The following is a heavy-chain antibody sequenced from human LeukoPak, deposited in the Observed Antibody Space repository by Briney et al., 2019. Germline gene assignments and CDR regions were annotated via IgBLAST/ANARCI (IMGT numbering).Heavy chain of an antibody. D-gene: IGHD6-13*01. CDR1: GFTFSSYE. CDR2: ISSSGSTI. J-gene: IGHJ6*04. V-gene: IGHV3-48*03. CDR3: ASGSYGSSWYSSYYYYGMDV. Sequence: GGSLRLSCAASGFTFSSYEMNWVRQAPGKGLEWVSYISSSGSTIYYADSVKGRFTISRDNAKNSLYLQMNSLRAEDTAVYYCASGSYGSSWYSSYYYYGMDVWGKGTTVTVSS.